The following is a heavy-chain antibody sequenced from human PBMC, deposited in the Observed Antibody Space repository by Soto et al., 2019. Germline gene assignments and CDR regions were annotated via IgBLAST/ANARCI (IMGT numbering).Heavy chain of an antibody. V-gene: IGHV3-30-3*01. D-gene: IGHD5-18*01. Sequence: QVQLVESGGGVVQPGRSLRLSCAASGFTFSRYSMYWVRQAPGEGLEWISVMSNDGSKTYYADSVKGRFTVSRDNSKNTLYLQMNSLRAEDTAVYYCARETDWIPDYWGQGTLVTVSS. CDR3: ARETDWIPDY. CDR1: GFTFSRYS. J-gene: IGHJ4*02. CDR2: MSNDGSKT.